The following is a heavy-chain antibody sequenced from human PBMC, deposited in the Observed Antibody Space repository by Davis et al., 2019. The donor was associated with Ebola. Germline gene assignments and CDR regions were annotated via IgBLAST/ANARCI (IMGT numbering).Heavy chain of an antibody. J-gene: IGHJ5*02. CDR2: IITSGSST. CDR1: GFTFRNYA. D-gene: IGHD6-19*01. CDR3: ARDPDTSGYYSWFDP. Sequence: GGSLRLSCAVSGFTFRNYAMNWVRQAPGKGLEWVSAIITSGSSTYYADPVKGRFTISRDNAKNSLYLQMNSLRDEDTAVYYCARDPDTSGYYSWFDPWGQGTLVTVSS. V-gene: IGHV3-23*01.